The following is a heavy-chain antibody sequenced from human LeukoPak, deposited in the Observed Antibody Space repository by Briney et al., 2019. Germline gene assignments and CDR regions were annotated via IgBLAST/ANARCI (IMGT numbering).Heavy chain of an antibody. CDR1: GSTFSSYA. V-gene: IGHV3-23*01. CDR3: ARLRLGDY. D-gene: IGHD3-16*01. J-gene: IGHJ4*02. CDR2: VSGSSGST. Sequence: GGSLRLSCAASGSTFSSYAMSWVRQAPGKGLEWVSSVSGSSGSTYYADSVKGRFTISRDNSKNTLYLQMNSLRAEDTAVYYCARLRLGDYWGQGTLVTVSS.